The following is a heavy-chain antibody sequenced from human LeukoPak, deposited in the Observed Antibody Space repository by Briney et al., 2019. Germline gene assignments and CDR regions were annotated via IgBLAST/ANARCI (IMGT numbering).Heavy chain of an antibody. CDR1: GGTFSGYA. J-gene: IGHJ4*02. CDR3: ASGSSSWYELPDY. CDR2: INPNSGGT. D-gene: IGHD6-13*01. Sequence: ASVKVSCKASGGTFSGYAISWVRQAPGQGLEWMGWINPNSGGTNYAQKFQGRVTMTRDTSISTAYMELSRLRSDDTAVYYCASGSSSWYELPDYWGQGTLVTVSS. V-gene: IGHV1-2*02.